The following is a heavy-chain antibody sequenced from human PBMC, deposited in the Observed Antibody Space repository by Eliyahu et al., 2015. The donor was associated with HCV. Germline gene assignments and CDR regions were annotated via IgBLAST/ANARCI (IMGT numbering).Heavy chain of an antibody. CDR1: GDSITSSXNY. D-gene: IGHD7-27*01. Sequence: QLHLRETGPGLLSPSETLSLTCTVSGDSITSSXNYWGWIRQPPGKGPEWIGSFYYTGSNYYNPSLKSRVTISVDPSRNQFSLTLTSVTAADTALYYCARRPGAYFFDHWGPGILVTVSS. V-gene: IGHV4-39*01. CDR3: ARRPGAYFFDH. CDR2: FYYTGSN. J-gene: IGHJ4*02.